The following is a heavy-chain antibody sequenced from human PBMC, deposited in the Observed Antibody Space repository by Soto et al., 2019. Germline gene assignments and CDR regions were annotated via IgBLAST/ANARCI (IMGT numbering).Heavy chain of an antibody. CDR2: MNPNSGNT. CDR1: GYTFTSYD. Sequence: ASVKVSCKASGYTFTSYDINWVRQATGQGLEWMGWMNPNSGNTNYAQKLQGRVTMTTDTSTSTAYMELRSLRSDDTAVYYCGRMGELRYYYGMDVWGQGTTVTVSS. CDR3: GRMGELRYYYGMDV. V-gene: IGHV1-18*01. D-gene: IGHD1-26*01. J-gene: IGHJ6*02.